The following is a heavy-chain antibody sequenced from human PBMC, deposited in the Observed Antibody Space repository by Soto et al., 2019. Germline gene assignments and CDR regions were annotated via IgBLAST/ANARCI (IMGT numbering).Heavy chain of an antibody. V-gene: IGHV3-23*01. D-gene: IGHD1-26*01. J-gene: IGHJ4*02. CDR1: GFIFSSYA. Sequence: GGSLRLSCAASGFIFSSYAMSWVRQAPGKGLEWVSAFSGTTTSTYYAASVKGRFTISRDNSKNTLYLQMNSLKAEDTAVYYCAKGQKWELPFDYWGQGAQVTVSS. CDR3: AKGQKWELPFDY. CDR2: FSGTTTST.